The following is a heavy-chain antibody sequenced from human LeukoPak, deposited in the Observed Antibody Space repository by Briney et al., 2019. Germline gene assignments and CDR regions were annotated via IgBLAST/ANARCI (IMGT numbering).Heavy chain of an antibody. D-gene: IGHD2-8*01. CDR2: INHSGST. Sequence: SETLSLTCAVYGGSFSGYYWSWIRQPPGKGLEWIGEINHSGSTNYNPSLKSRVTISVDTSKNQSSLKLSSVTAADTAVYYCARGNALNYWGQGTLVTVSS. V-gene: IGHV4-34*01. J-gene: IGHJ4*02. CDR3: ARGNALNY. CDR1: GGSFSGYY.